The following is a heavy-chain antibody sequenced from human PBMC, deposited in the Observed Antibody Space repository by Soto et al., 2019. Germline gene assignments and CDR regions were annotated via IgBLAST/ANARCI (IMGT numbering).Heavy chain of an antibody. CDR3: ASNPGIAAAGSWDYYGMDV. Sequence: SETLSLTCTVSGGSISSSSYYWGWIRQPPGKGLEWIGSIYYSGSTYYNPSLKGRVTISVDTSKNQFSLKLSSVTAADTAVYYCASNPGIAAAGSWDYYGMDVWGQGTTVTVSS. D-gene: IGHD6-13*01. V-gene: IGHV4-39*01. CDR1: GGSISSSSYY. CDR2: IYYSGST. J-gene: IGHJ6*02.